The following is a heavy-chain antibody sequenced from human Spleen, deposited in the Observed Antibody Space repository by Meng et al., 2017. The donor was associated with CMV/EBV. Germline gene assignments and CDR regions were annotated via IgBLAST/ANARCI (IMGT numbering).Heavy chain of an antibody. V-gene: IGHV4-39*07. J-gene: IGHJ3*02. CDR2: IYYSGST. CDR1: GGSISSSSYY. CDR3: AREMVAYSSSSLFDI. D-gene: IGHD6-6*01. Sequence: SETLSLTCTVSGGSISSSSYYWGWIRQPPGKGLEWIGSIYYSGSTYYNPSLKSRVTISVDTSKNQFSLKLSSVTAEDTAVYYCAREMVAYSSSSLFDIWGQGTMVTVSS.